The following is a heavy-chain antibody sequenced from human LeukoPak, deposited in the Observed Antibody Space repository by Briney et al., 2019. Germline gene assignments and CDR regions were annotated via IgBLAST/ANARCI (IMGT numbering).Heavy chain of an antibody. V-gene: IGHV3-23*01. J-gene: IGHJ4*02. Sequence: GGSLRLSCAASGFIFSNYAMGWVRQAPGKGLEWVSGISASGSRTYYADSVKGRFTISRDNSKNTLFLQMNSLRAEDTAVYYCARDANYAFDYWGQGALVTVSS. CDR1: GFIFSNYA. CDR3: ARDANYAFDY. D-gene: IGHD4/OR15-4a*01. CDR2: ISASGSRT.